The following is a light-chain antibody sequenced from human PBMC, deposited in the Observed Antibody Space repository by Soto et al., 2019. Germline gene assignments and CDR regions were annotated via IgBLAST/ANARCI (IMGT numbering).Light chain of an antibody. J-gene: IGLJ1*01. V-gene: IGLV2-11*01. CDR1: SSDVGRYDY. Sequence: QSALTQPRSVSGSPGQSVTIACTGTSSDVGRYDYVSWYQQHPGKAPKLMIFEVNKRPSGVSNRFSGSKSGNTASLTISGLKVEDEADYYCCSSGGSPTYVFGTGTKLTVL. CDR3: CSSGGSPTYV. CDR2: EVN.